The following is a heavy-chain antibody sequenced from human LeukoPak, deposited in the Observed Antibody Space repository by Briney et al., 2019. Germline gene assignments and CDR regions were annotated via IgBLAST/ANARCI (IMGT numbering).Heavy chain of an antibody. Sequence: ASETLSLTCTVSGGSISSYYWSWIRQPPGKGLEWIGYIYYSGSTNYNPSLKSRVTISVDTSKNQFSLKLSSVTAADTAAYYCARVQAYGGKGYFDYWGQGTLVTVSS. CDR3: ARVQAYGGKGYFDY. CDR2: IYYSGST. J-gene: IGHJ4*02. V-gene: IGHV4-59*01. CDR1: GGSISSYY. D-gene: IGHD4-23*01.